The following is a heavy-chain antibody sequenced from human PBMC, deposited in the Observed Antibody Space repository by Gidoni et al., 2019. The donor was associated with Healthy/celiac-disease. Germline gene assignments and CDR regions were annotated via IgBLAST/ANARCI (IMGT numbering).Heavy chain of an antibody. Sequence: EVQLVESGGGLVQPGGSLRLSCAASGFTFASYSINWVRQAPGKGLGWVSFISTSSGTIYYADSVKGRFTISRDNAKNSLFLQMNSLRAEDTAVYYCARGIPPGVGTTPIDYWGQGTLVTVSS. CDR3: ARGIPPGVGTTPIDY. J-gene: IGHJ4*02. CDR2: ISTSSGTI. V-gene: IGHV3-48*01. D-gene: IGHD1-26*01. CDR1: GFTFASYS.